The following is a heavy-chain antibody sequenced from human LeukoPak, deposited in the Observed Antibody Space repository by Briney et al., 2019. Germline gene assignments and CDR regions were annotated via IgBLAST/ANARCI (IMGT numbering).Heavy chain of an antibody. CDR1: GGSISITVYY. D-gene: IGHD3-3*01. V-gene: IGHV4-39*01. Sequence: SETLSLSSIVPGGSISITVYYRGSTRHPPGKGPGWMVSIFYTGSTYYNPSLSSRVNISVDTSKNQFYLKLSSVTAADTAVYYCARHPSPLLYGTTDCWGQGTLVTVSS. CDR2: IFYTGST. CDR3: ARHPSPLLYGTTDC. J-gene: IGHJ4*02.